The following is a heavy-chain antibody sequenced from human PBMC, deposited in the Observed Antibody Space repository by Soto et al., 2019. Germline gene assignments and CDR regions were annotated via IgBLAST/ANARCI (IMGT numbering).Heavy chain of an antibody. Sequence: GRSLRLSCAASGFTFSSYSMNRVLQAPGKGLEWVSSISSSSSYIYYADSVKARFTISRDNAKNSLYLQMNSLRAEASAVYYCARGSKDSYPGSRIFDFWGRGTLVTSPQ. CDR1: GFTFSSYS. D-gene: IGHD3-10*01. CDR2: ISSSSSYI. J-gene: IGHJ4*02. CDR3: ARGSKDSYPGSRIFDF. V-gene: IGHV3-21*04.